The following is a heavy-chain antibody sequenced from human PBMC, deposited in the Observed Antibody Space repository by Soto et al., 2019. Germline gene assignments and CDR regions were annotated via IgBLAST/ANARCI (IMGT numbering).Heavy chain of an antibody. Sequence: PSETLSLTCTVSGGSLSSSSYYWGWIRQPPGKGLEWIGSIFYSGSTYYNPSLKSRVTISVDTSKNQFSLKLSSVTAADTAVYYCARHLTYCSAGSCYSDFPYYGMDVWGQGTTVTVSS. J-gene: IGHJ6*01. CDR1: GGSLSSSSYY. CDR3: ARHLTYCSAGSCYSDFPYYGMDV. D-gene: IGHD2-15*01. CDR2: IFYSGST. V-gene: IGHV4-39*01.